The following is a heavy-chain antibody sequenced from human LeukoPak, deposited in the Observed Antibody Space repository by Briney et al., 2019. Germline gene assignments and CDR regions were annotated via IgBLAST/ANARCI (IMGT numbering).Heavy chain of an antibody. D-gene: IGHD4-17*01. Sequence: PGGSLRLSCAASGFTFSSYGMHWVRQAPGKGLEWVAVIWYDGSNKYYADSVKGRFTISRDNSKNTLYLQMNSLRAEDTAVYYCAKDGLDYGDYVGYFDYWGQGTLVTVSS. CDR1: GFTFSSYG. CDR3: AKDGLDYGDYVGYFDY. V-gene: IGHV3-33*06. CDR2: IWYDGSNK. J-gene: IGHJ4*02.